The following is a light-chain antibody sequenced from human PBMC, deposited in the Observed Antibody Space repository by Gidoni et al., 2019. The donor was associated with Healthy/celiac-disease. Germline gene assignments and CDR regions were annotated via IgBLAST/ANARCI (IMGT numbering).Light chain of an antibody. Sequence: DIVMTQSPLSLPVTSGEPASISCRSSLSLLHSNGYNYLDWYLQKPGQSPQLLIYLGSNRASGVPDRFSGSGSGTDFTLKISRVEAEDVGVYYCMQALQTPRTFGPGTKVDIK. CDR1: LSLLHSNGYNY. J-gene: IGKJ3*01. CDR2: LGS. CDR3: MQALQTPRT. V-gene: IGKV2-28*01.